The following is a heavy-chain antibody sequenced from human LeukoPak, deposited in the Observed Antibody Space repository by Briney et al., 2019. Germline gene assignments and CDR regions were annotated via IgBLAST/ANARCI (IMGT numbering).Heavy chain of an antibody. CDR1: GFTFSDYS. J-gene: IGHJ6*03. Sequence: GGSLRLSCAAPGFTFSDYSMHWVRQAPGKGLECISYIIGSSTTIYYADSVKGRFTISRDNAKSSLYLQMNSLRVEDTAVYFCARVPSGYTFGYGYYYYYMDVWGKGTTVTVSS. CDR3: ARVPSGYTFGYGYYYYYMDV. V-gene: IGHV3-48*04. CDR2: IIGSSTTI. D-gene: IGHD5-18*01.